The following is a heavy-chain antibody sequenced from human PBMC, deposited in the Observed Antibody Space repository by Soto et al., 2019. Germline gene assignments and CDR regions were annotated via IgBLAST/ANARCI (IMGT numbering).Heavy chain of an antibody. D-gene: IGHD2-21*01. CDR2: ISPADSST. CDR1: RDSYAGYW. V-gene: IGHV5-51*01. J-gene: IGHJ4*02. CDR3: ARCKPYIYYSGADCPFDS. Sequence: GQSLTVSYRGSRDSYAGYWIGRVRQRTGKGLEGMGIISPADSSTRYSPSFRGQVTFAADKSMRTAYLQWSRLKASDTAIYFCARCKPYIYYSGADCPFDSCGQGTPVTVSS.